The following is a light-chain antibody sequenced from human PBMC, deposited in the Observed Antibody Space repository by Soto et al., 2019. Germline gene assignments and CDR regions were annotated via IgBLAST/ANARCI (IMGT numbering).Light chain of an antibody. J-gene: IGKJ1*01. CDR3: QQYNNWPWT. V-gene: IGKV3-15*01. CDR1: QSVSSN. Sequence: EIVMTQSPGTLSVSPGERATLSCRASQSVSSNLAWYQQKPGQAPRLLIYGASTRATGIPARFSGSGSGTEFTLTISSLQSEDFAVYYCQQYNNWPWTVGQGTKVDIK. CDR2: GAS.